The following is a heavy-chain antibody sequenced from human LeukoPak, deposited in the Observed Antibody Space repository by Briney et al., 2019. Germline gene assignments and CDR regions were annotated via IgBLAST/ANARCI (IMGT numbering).Heavy chain of an antibody. CDR3: ARNVLLWFGELSRNNWFDP. CDR2: INPNSGGT. V-gene: IGHV1-2*02. J-gene: IGHJ5*02. D-gene: IGHD3-10*01. Sequence: ASVKVSCKASGYTFTGYYMHWVRQAPGQGLEWMGWINPNSGGTNYAQKFQGKGTMTRDTSISTAYMELSRLRSDDTAVYYCARNVLLWFGELSRNNWFDPWGQGTLVTVSS. CDR1: GYTFTGYY.